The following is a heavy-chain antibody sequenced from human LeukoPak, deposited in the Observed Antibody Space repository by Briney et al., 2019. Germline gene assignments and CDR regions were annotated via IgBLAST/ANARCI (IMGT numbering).Heavy chain of an antibody. CDR2: ISAYNGNT. J-gene: IGHJ4*02. D-gene: IGHD3-3*01. V-gene: IGHV1-18*01. CDR3: ARDLTYYDFWSGYVGGTVFDY. CDR1: GYTFTSYG. Sequence: GASVKVSCKASGYTFTSYGISWVRQAPGQGLEWMGWISAYNGNTNYAQKLQGGVTMTPDTSTSTAYMELRSLRSDDTAVYYCARDLTYYDFWSGYVGGTVFDYWGQGTLVTVSS.